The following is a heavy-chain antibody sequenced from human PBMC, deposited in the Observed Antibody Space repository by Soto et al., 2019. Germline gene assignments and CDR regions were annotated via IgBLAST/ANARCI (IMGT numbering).Heavy chain of an antibody. V-gene: IGHV4-30-4*01. CDR3: ARVSGPKYCISTSCYGAYYYYGMDV. Sequence: QVQLQESGPGLVKPSQTLSLTCTVSGGSISSGDYYWSWIRQPPGKGLEWIGYIYYSGSTYYNPSLKSRGTISVDTSKNQFSLKLSSVTAADTAVYYCARVSGPKYCISTSCYGAYYYYGMDVWGQGTTVTVSS. CDR2: IYYSGST. D-gene: IGHD2-2*01. CDR1: GGSISSGDYY. J-gene: IGHJ6*02.